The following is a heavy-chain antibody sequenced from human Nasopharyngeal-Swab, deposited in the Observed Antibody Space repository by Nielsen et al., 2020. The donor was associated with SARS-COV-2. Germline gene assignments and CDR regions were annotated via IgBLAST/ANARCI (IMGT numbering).Heavy chain of an antibody. Sequence: SETLSLTCAVYGGSFSGYYWSWIRQPPGKGLEWIGEINHSGSTNYNPSLKSRVTISVDTSKNQFSLKLSSVTGADTAVYYCARGLGQYYYDSSGYYFFDYWGQGTLVTVSS. J-gene: IGHJ4*02. V-gene: IGHV4-34*01. CDR1: GGSFSGYY. CDR3: ARGLGQYYYDSSGYYFFDY. D-gene: IGHD3-22*01. CDR2: INHSGST.